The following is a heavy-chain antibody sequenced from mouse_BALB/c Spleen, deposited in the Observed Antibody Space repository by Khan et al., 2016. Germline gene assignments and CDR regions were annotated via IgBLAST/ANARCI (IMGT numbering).Heavy chain of an antibody. J-gene: IGHJ2*01. CDR1: GYTFTSYW. CDR3: AYYGNYDY. CDR2: INPSTGYT. V-gene: IGHV1-7*01. D-gene: IGHD2-1*01. Sequence: QLQQSGAELAKPGASVKMSCKASGYTFTSYWMHWVKQRPGQGLEWIGYINPSTGYTEYNQKFKDKATLTADKSSSTAYMQLSSLTSEDSAVYYCAYYGNYDYWGQGTTLTVSS.